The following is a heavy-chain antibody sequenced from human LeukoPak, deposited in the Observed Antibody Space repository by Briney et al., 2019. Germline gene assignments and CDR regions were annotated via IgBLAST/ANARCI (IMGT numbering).Heavy chain of an antibody. CDR3: ASYPADDMVRGVSIDY. Sequence: SQTLSLTCAISGDSFSSNSAAWNWIRQSPSRGLEWLGRTYYRSKWYNDYAVSVKSRITINPDTSKNQFSLQLNSVTPEDTAVYYCASYPADDMVRGVSIDYWGQGTLVTVSS. CDR1: GDSFSSNSAA. CDR2: TYYRSKWYN. D-gene: IGHD3-10*01. V-gene: IGHV6-1*01. J-gene: IGHJ4*02.